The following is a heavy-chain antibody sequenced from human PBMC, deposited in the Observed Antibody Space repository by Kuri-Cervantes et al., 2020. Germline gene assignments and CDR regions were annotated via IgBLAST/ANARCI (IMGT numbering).Heavy chain of an antibody. CDR3: ARYYDSSGYYHYFDY. V-gene: IGHV3-23*01. CDR1: GCTFSSYA. CDR2: ITGSGGST. D-gene: IGHD3-22*01. J-gene: IGHJ4*02. Sequence: GESLKISCAASGCTFSSYAMSWVRQAPGEGLEWVSGITGSGGSTYYADSVKGRFTISRDKSKNTLYLQMNSLRAEDTAVYYCARYYDSSGYYHYFDYWGQGTLVTVSS.